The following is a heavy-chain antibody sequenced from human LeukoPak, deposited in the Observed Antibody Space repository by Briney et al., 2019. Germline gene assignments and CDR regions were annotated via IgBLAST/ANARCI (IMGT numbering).Heavy chain of an antibody. V-gene: IGHV3-7*04. CDR2: IKEDGRES. CDR3: VRADFRGSSWDFAY. Sequence: GGSLRLSCVASGFSLSIYWMGWVRQAPSKELEWVSNIKEDGRESNHVRSVKGRVTISRDNAKNHLYLQVNRLRVEDTATYYCVRADFRGSSWDFAYWGQGALVTVSS. CDR1: GFSLSIYW. D-gene: IGHD6-13*01. J-gene: IGHJ4*02.